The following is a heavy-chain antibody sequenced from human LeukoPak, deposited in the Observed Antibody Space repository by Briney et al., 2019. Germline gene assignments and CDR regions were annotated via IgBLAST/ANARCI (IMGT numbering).Heavy chain of an antibody. Sequence: PGGSLRLSCAASGFTFSSYSMNWVRQAPGKGLEWVSSISSSSSYIYYADSVKGRFTISRDNAKNSLYLQMNSLRAEDTAVYYCARDPMIGPYYFDYWGQGTLVTVSS. V-gene: IGHV3-21*01. D-gene: IGHD3-22*01. CDR1: GFTFSSYS. J-gene: IGHJ4*02. CDR3: ARDPMIGPYYFDY. CDR2: ISSSSSYI.